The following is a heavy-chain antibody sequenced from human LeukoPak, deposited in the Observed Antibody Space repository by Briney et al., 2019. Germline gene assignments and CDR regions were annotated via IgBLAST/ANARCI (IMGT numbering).Heavy chain of an antibody. Sequence: GESLKISRKGSGYNFNTHWIGWVRQMPGKGLEWMGFIYPGYSDARYSPSFQGQVTFSVDTSINTAYLQWSGLKASDTAIYYCARHAAPHWNDGDAMDVWGQGTTVTVSS. CDR2: IYPGYSDA. CDR1: GYNFNTHW. D-gene: IGHD1-1*01. CDR3: ARHAAPHWNDGDAMDV. J-gene: IGHJ6*02. V-gene: IGHV5-51*01.